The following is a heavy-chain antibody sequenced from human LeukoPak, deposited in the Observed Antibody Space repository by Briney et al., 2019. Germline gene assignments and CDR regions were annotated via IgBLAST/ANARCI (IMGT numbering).Heavy chain of an antibody. CDR2: ISAYNGNT. D-gene: IGHD3-22*01. Sequence: ASVKVSCMASGYTFTSYGISWVRQAPGQGLEWMGWISAYNGNTNYAQKLQGRVTMTTDTSTSTAYMELRSLRSDDTAVYYCARDERYDSSGYPFDYWGQGTLVTVSS. CDR1: GYTFTSYG. CDR3: ARDERYDSSGYPFDY. V-gene: IGHV1-18*01. J-gene: IGHJ4*02.